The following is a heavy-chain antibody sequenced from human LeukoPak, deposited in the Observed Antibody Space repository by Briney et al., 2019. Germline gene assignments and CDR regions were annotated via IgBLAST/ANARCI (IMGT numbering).Heavy chain of an antibody. D-gene: IGHD5-24*01. V-gene: IGHV1-69*13. CDR1: GGTFSSYA. CDR2: IIPIFGTA. J-gene: IGHJ4*02. Sequence: SVKVSCKASGGTFSSYAISWVRQAPGQGLEWMGGIIPIFGTANYAQKFQGRVTITADESTSTAYMELSSLRSEDTAVYYCAADATGAEMYYFDYWGQGTLVTVSS. CDR3: AADATGAEMYYFDY.